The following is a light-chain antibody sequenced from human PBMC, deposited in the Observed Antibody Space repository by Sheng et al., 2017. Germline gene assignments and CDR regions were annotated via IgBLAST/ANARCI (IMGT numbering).Light chain of an antibody. CDR1: SSDVGGYDY. Sequence: QSALTQPASVSGSPGQSITISCTGTSSDVGGYDYVSWYQQHPGKAPKVMISDVSNRPSGVSNRFSGSKSGNTASLTISGLQAEDEADYYCSSYTSGSTHVVFGGGTKLTVL. V-gene: IGLV2-14*01. CDR2: DVS. J-gene: IGLJ2*01. CDR3: SSYTSGSTHVV.